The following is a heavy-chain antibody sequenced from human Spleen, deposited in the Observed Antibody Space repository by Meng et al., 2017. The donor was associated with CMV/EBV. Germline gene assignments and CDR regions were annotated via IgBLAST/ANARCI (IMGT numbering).Heavy chain of an antibody. CDR1: GFAFNSYA. V-gene: IGHV3-30*04. D-gene: IGHD3-10*01. CDR3: VRDMAGSVERGYYYGMDV. Sequence: GESLKISCATSGFAFNSYAMHWVRQAPGKGLDCIAVISDDGGDKHHADSVKGRFTISRDNSKNTLYLQMNRLRVEDTGLYYCVRDMAGSVERGYYYGMDVWGQGTTVTVSS. J-gene: IGHJ6*02. CDR2: ISDDGGDK.